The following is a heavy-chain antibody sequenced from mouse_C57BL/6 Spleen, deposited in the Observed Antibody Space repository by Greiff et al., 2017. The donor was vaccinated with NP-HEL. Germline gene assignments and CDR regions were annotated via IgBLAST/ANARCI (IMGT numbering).Heavy chain of an antibody. CDR1: GYSITSGYY. V-gene: IGHV3-6*01. D-gene: IGHD3-2*02. CDR2: ISYDGSN. CDR3: ARGDSSGYGY. Sequence: ESGPGLVKPSQSLSLTCSVTGYSITSGYYWNWIRQFPGNKLEWMGYISYDGSNNYNPSLKNRISITRDTSKNQFFLKLNSVTTEDTATYYCARGDSSGYGYWGQGTTLTVSS. J-gene: IGHJ2*01.